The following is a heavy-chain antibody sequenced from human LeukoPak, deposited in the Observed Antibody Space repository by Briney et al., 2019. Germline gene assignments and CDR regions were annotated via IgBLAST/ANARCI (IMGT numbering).Heavy chain of an antibody. D-gene: IGHD3-22*01. CDR2: ISWNSGSI. CDR1: GFTFDDYA. CDR3: AKALYYYDSSGPFDY. Sequence: GRSLRLSCAASGFTFDDYAMHWVRQAPGKGLEWVSGISWNSGSIGYADSVKGQFTISRDNAKNSLYLQMNSLRAEDMALYYCAKALYYYDSSGPFDYWGQGTLVTVSS. V-gene: IGHV3-9*03. J-gene: IGHJ4*02.